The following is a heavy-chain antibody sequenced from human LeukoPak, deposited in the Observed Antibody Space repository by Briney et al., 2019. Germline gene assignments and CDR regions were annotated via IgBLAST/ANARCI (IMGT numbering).Heavy chain of an antibody. Sequence: PSETLSLTCAVYGGSFSGYYWSWIRQPPGKGLEWIGEINHSGSTNYNPSLKSRVTISVDTSKNQFSLKLSSVTAADTAVYYCAGGIAAAYYWGQGTLVTVFS. CDR3: AGGIAAAYY. J-gene: IGHJ4*02. D-gene: IGHD6-13*01. CDR1: GGSFSGYY. CDR2: INHSGST. V-gene: IGHV4-34*01.